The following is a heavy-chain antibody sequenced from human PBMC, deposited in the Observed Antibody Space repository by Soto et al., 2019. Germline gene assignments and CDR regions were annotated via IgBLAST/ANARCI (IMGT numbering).Heavy chain of an antibody. CDR1: GGTFSSYA. D-gene: IGHD4-4*01. J-gene: IGHJ6*02. CDR2: IIPIFGTA. Sequence: SVKVSCKASGGTFSSYAFSWVRQAPGQGLEWMGGIIPIFGTANYAQKFQGRVTITADESTSTAYMELSSLRSEDTAVYYCARDSAVTNPNYYYYYGMDVWGQGTTVTVSS. V-gene: IGHV1-69*13. CDR3: ARDSAVTNPNYYYYYGMDV.